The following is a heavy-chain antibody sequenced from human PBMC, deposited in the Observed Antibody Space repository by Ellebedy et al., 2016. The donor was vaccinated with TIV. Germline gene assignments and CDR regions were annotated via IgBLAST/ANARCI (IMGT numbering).Heavy chain of an antibody. D-gene: IGHD1-26*01. J-gene: IGHJ1*01. V-gene: IGHV1-18*01. Sequence: ASVKVSCKASGYTFTNFGFNWVRQAPGQGLEWMGWISVYNGDTNYAQNFQGRVTMTTDTSTSTAYMELRSLRSDDTAVYYCATDHGGSDGAFQHWGQGTLVTVSS. CDR1: GYTFTNFG. CDR2: ISVYNGDT. CDR3: ATDHGGSDGAFQH.